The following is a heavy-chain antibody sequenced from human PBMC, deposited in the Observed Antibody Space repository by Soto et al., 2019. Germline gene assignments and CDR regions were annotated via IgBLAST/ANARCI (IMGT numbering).Heavy chain of an antibody. D-gene: IGHD5-18*01. CDR1: GFTFSSYG. CDR2: IWYDGSNK. J-gene: IGHJ3*02. V-gene: IGHV3-33*01. CDR3: ARDWDTEAGAFDI. Sequence: QVQLVESGGGVVQPGRSLRLSCAASGFTFSSYGMHWVRQAPGKGLEWVAVIWYDGSNKYYADSVKGRFTISRDNSKNTLYLQMNSLRAEDTAVYYCARDWDTEAGAFDIWGQGTMVTVSS.